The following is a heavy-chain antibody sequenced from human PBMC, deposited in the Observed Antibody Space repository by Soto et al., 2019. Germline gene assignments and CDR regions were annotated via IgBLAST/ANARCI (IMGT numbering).Heavy chain of an antibody. Sequence: QVQLVQSGAEVKKPGASVKVSCKASGYTFTSYDINWVRQATGQGLKWMGWMNPNSGTTGYAQKCQGRGTMTRNNAISTADMELSSLRSEDTAVYYCARGLGAAFNWFDPWGQGALVTVSS. CDR2: MNPNSGTT. D-gene: IGHD1-26*01. V-gene: IGHV1-8*01. CDR1: GYTFTSYD. CDR3: ARGLGAAFNWFDP. J-gene: IGHJ5*02.